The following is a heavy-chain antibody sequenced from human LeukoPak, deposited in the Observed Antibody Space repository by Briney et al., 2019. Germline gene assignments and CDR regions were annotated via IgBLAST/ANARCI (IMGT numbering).Heavy chain of an antibody. J-gene: IGHJ6*03. CDR2: IIPIFGTA. CDR1: GGTFSSYA. V-gene: IGHV1-69*13. CDR3: ARVVYGGYYYYYMDV. D-gene: IGHD4-23*01. Sequence: SVKVSCKASGGTFSSYAISWVRQAPGQGLEWMGGIIPIFGTANYAQKFQGRVTITADESTSTAYMELSSLRSEDTAVYYCARVVYGGYYYYYMDVWGKGTTVTVSS.